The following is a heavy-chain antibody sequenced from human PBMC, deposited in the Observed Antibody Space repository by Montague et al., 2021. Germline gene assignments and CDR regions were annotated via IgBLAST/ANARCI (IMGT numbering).Heavy chain of an antibody. CDR3: ARVGATVTAPFDF. V-gene: IGHV4-31*11. Sequence: TLSLTCAVSGGSISSTAYYWSWIRQHPGKGLEWIGYIYYSGGTYYNPSLKSRVTISVDTSQSQFSLNLNSVTAADTAVYYCARVGATVTAPFDFWGQGTLVTVSS. J-gene: IGHJ4*02. CDR2: IYYSGGT. D-gene: IGHD4-17*01. CDR1: GGSISSTAYY.